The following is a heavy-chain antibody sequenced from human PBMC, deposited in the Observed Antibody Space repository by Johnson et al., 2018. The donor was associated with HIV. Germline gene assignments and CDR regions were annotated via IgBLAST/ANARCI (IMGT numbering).Heavy chain of an antibody. CDR2: ISVDGHSK. D-gene: IGHD3-9*01. CDR1: GFSFSNSV. V-gene: IGHV3-30-3*01. J-gene: IGHJ3*02. CDR3: AKGLRYFDGLGANDVCDI. Sequence: QVQLVESGGDVVQPGTSLRLFCAASGFSFSNSVMHWVRRAPGKGLDWVAGISVDGHSKFYPDSVKGRFTISSDNSKRTLYLQMNSLRAEDTAVYYCAKGLRYFDGLGANDVCDIWGQGTMVTVSS.